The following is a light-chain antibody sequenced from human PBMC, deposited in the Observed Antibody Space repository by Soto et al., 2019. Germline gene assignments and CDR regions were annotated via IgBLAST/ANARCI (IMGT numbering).Light chain of an antibody. CDR3: CSYAGSSTFV. V-gene: IGLV2-23*03. CDR1: SSDVGSYNL. CDR2: EGS. Sequence: QSVLTQPASVSGSPGQSITISCTGTSSDVGSYNLVSWYQQHPGKAPKLMIYEGSQRPSGVSNRFSASKSGNTASLTISGLQAEDEADYYCCSYAGSSTFVFGGGTKVTVL. J-gene: IGLJ2*01.